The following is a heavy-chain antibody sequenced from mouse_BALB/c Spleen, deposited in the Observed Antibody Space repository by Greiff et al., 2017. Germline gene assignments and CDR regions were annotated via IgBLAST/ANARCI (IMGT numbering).Heavy chain of an antibody. CDR3: VRHCSSGMDD. J-gene: IGHJ4*01. CDR1: GFTFNTYA. D-gene: IGHD1-1*01. V-gene: IGHV10-1*02. Sequence: EVQLVASGGGLVQPKGSLKLSCAASGFTFNTYAMTWVRQAPGKGLEWVARIRSKSNNYATYYADSVKDRFTISRDDSQSMLYLQMNNLKTEDTAMYYCVRHCSSGMDDWGQGTSGTVSS. CDR2: IRSKSNNYAT.